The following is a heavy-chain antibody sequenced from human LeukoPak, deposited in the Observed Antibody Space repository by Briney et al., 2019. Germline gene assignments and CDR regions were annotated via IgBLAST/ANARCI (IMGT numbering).Heavy chain of an antibody. V-gene: IGHV4-4*07. Sequence: SETLSLTCTVSGGSISSYYWSWIRQPAGKGLEWIGRIYTSGSTNYNPSLKSRVTMSVDTSKNQFSLRLSSVTAADTAVYYCARDRDSSSWYLLAYWGQGTLVTVSS. CDR1: GGSISSYY. CDR2: IYTSGST. D-gene: IGHD6-13*01. CDR3: ARDRDSSSWYLLAY. J-gene: IGHJ4*02.